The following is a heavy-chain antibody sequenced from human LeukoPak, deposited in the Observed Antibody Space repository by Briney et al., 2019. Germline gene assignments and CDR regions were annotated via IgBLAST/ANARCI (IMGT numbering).Heavy chain of an antibody. J-gene: IGHJ6*03. CDR2: IYYSGST. CDR1: GGSISSYY. CDR3: ARHIGGGIEDMDV. V-gene: IGHV4-59*08. D-gene: IGHD3-16*02. Sequence: SETLSLTCTVSGGSISSYYWSWLRQPPGKGLEWIGYIYYSGSTRYNPYLQSRVTISVDTSRNQFFLKMSSVTAADTAVYYCARHIGGGIEDMDVWGKGTKVTVSS.